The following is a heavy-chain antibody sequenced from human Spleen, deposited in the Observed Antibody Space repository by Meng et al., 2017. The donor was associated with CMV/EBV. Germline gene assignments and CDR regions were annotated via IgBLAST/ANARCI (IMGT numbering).Heavy chain of an antibody. CDR3: ARVGYSYGFDI. Sequence: GESLKISCAASGFTFSSYSMNWVRQAPGKGLEWVSTISSSSSYIYYADPVKGRFTISRDNAKNSLYLQMNSLRAEDTAAYYCARVGYSYGFDIWGQGTMVTVSS. CDR2: ISSSSSYI. CDR1: GFTFSSYS. J-gene: IGHJ3*02. D-gene: IGHD5-18*01. V-gene: IGHV3-21*01.